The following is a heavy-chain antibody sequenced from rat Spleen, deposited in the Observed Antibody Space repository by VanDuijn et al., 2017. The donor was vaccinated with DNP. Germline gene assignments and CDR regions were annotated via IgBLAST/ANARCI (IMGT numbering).Heavy chain of an antibody. D-gene: IGHD1-12*02. J-gene: IGHJ4*01. V-gene: IGHV5-31*01. CDR2: ITSSGGST. CDR3: TRVGDLHDGGDGDALDA. CDR1: GFTFRTYW. Sequence: EVQLVETGGGSVQPGRSLKVSCVASGFTFRTYWMYWIRQAPGKGLEWVASITSSGGSTYYPDSVKGRFTISRDNAKSTLYLQMNSLRSEDTATYYCTRVGDLHDGGDGDALDAWGQGTSVTVSS.